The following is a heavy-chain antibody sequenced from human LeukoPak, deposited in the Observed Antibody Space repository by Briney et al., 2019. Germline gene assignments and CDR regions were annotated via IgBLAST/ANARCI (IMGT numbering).Heavy chain of an antibody. J-gene: IGHJ6*03. CDR2: IIPIFGTA. V-gene: IGHV1-69*05. Sequence: ASVKVSCKASGYTFTSYDINWVRQATGQGLEWMGGIIPIFGTANYAQKFQGRVTITTDESTSTAYMELSSLRSEDTAVYYCARVPLRYSGYDSLSYTYYYYMDVWGKGTTVTVSS. D-gene: IGHD5-12*01. CDR1: GYTFTSYD. CDR3: ARVPLRYSGYDSLSYTYYYYMDV.